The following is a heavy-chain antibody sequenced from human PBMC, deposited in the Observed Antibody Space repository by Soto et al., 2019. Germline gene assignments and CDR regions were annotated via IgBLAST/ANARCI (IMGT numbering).Heavy chain of an antibody. CDR3: AKDVINWNRRNYYFDY. J-gene: IGHJ4*02. V-gene: IGHV3-23*01. CDR2: ISGSGGST. Sequence: EVQLLESGGGLVQPGGSLRLSCAASGFTFSSYAMSWVRQAPGKGLEWVSAISGSGGSTYYADSVKGRFTISRDNSKNTLYLQMNSLRAEDTAVYYCAKDVINWNRRNYYFDYWGQGTLVTVSS. D-gene: IGHD1-1*01. CDR1: GFTFSSYA.